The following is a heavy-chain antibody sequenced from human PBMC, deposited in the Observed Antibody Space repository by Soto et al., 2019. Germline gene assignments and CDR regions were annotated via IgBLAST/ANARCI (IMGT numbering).Heavy chain of an antibody. Sequence: SETLSLTCTVSGGSISSYYWSWIRQPPGKGLEWIGYIYYSGSTNYNPSLKSRVTISVGTSKNQFSLKLSSVTAADTAVYYCARHPRYYDLLTGYFPNDAFYIWGQGTLVTVSS. CDR1: GGSISSYY. D-gene: IGHD3-9*01. CDR2: IYYSGST. V-gene: IGHV4-59*08. CDR3: ARHPRYYDLLTGYFPNDAFYI. J-gene: IGHJ3*02.